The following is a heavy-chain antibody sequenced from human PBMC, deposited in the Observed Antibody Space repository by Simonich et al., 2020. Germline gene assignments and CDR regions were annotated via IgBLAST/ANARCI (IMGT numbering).Heavy chain of an antibody. CDR2: INHSRST. CDR3: ARGLRVAAAGTAFQH. CDR1: GGSFSGYY. Sequence: QVQLQQWGAGLLKPSETLSLTCAVYGGSFSGYYWSWIRQPPGKGLEWIGEINHSRSTNYNPSRKSRVTLSVDTSKNQFSLKLSSVTAADTAVYYCARGLRVAAAGTAFQHWGQGTLVTVSS. D-gene: IGHD6-13*01. J-gene: IGHJ1*01. V-gene: IGHV4-34*01.